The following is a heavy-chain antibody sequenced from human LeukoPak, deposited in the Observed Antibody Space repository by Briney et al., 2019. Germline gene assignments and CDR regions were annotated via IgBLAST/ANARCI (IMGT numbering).Heavy chain of an antibody. Sequence: KPSETLSLTCAVYGGSFSGYYWSWIRQPPGKGLEWIGEINHSGSTNYNPSLKSRVTISVDTSKNQFSLKLSSVTAADTAVYYCARVVRLRYFDWPPSYYYYGVDVWGQGTTVTVSS. CDR2: INHSGST. D-gene: IGHD3-9*01. V-gene: IGHV4-34*01. CDR1: GGSFSGYY. J-gene: IGHJ6*02. CDR3: ARVVRLRYFDWPPSYYYYGVDV.